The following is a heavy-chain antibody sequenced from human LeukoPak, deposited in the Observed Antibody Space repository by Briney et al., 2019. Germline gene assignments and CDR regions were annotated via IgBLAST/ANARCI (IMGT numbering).Heavy chain of an antibody. CDR2: IKEDGSEK. CDR1: GFTFSSYW. D-gene: IGHD2-2*01. V-gene: IGHV3-7*01. J-gene: IGHJ3*02. Sequence: GGSLRLSCAASGFTFSSYWMSWVRQAPGKGLEWVANIKEDGSEKYSVDSVKGRFTISRDNAKNSLYLQMNSLRAEDTAVYYCARSAMPDAFDIWGQGTMVTVSS. CDR3: ARSAMPDAFDI.